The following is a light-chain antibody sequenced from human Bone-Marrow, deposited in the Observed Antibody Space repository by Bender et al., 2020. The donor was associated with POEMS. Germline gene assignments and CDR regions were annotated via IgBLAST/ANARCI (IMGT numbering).Light chain of an antibody. CDR2: PNN. V-gene: IGLV1-44*01. Sequence: QSVLTQPPSVSGTPGQRVTISCSGSGSNIGGYPVNWYQQLPGTAPRLLIYPNNERPSGVPDRFSASKSGTSASLAIIGLQSDDEAIYFCVAWDASLNGWVFGGGTKLTVL. CDR1: GSNIGGYP. CDR3: VAWDASLNGWV. J-gene: IGLJ3*02.